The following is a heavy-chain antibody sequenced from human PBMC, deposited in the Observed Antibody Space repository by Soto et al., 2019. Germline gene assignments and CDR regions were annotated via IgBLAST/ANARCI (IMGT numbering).Heavy chain of an antibody. CDR1: GFTFSSYG. CDR3: AKETLRGIAAAGHFDY. D-gene: IGHD6-13*01. Sequence: GGSLRLSCAASGFTFSSYGMHWVRQAPGKGLEWVAVISYDGSNKYYADSVKGRFTISRDNSKNTLYLQMNSLRAEDTAVYYCAKETLRGIAAAGHFDYWGQGTLVTVSS. V-gene: IGHV3-30*18. J-gene: IGHJ4*02. CDR2: ISYDGSNK.